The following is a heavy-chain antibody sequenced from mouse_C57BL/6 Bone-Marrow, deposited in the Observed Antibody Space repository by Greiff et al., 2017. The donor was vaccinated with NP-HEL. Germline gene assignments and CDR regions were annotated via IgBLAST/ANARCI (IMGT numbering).Heavy chain of an antibody. CDR3: ARWRGYYGSSYDYAMDY. J-gene: IGHJ4*01. Sequence: VQLQQPGAELVKPGASVKLSCKASGYTFTSYWMQWVKQRPGQGLEWIGEIDPSDSYTNYNQKFKGKATLTVDTSSSTAYMQLRSLTSEDSAVYYCARWRGYYGSSYDYAMDYWGQGTSVTVSS. CDR2: IDPSDSYT. CDR1: GYTFTSYW. V-gene: IGHV1-50*01. D-gene: IGHD1-1*01.